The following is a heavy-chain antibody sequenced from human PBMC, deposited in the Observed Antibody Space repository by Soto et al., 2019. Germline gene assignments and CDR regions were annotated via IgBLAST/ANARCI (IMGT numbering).Heavy chain of an antibody. CDR3: ARIQGYDLLTGYNSNNWFDP. J-gene: IGHJ5*02. CDR1: GGTFSSYA. D-gene: IGHD3-9*01. Sequence: GXSGKVSCKDSGGTFSSYAISWVRQAPGQGLEWMGGIIPIFGTANYAQKFQGRVTITADESTSTAYMELSSLRSVDTATYYCARIQGYDLLTGYNSNNWFDPWGQGTLVTVSS. V-gene: IGHV1-69*13. CDR2: IIPIFGTA.